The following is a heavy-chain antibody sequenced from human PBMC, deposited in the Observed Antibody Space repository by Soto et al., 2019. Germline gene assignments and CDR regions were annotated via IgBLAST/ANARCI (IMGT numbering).Heavy chain of an antibody. Sequence: EVQLLDSGGGLVQPGGSLRLSCTASGFTFSSQAMSWVRQAPGKGLEWVSGISASGGSTYYADLVRGRFTISRDNPKNKLYLQTNSLRADDTAVYYCAKGPGPGQWLATGSYYLDYWGQGTLVTVSS. J-gene: IGHJ4*02. D-gene: IGHD6-19*01. CDR3: AKGPGPGQWLATGSYYLDY. CDR2: ISASGGST. V-gene: IGHV3-23*01. CDR1: GFTFSSQA.